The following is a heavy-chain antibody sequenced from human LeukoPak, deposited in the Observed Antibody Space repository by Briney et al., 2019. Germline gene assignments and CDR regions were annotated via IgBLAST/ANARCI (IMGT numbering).Heavy chain of an antibody. CDR1: GGSISSYY. CDR3: ARGTMVRGVKFWFDP. J-gene: IGHJ5*02. D-gene: IGHD3-10*01. CDR2: IYTSGST. V-gene: IGHV4-4*07. Sequence: SETLSLTCTVSGGSISSYYWNWIRQPAGKGLEWIGRIYTSGSTNYNPSLKSRVTMSVDTSKNQFSLKLSSVTAADTAVYYCARGTMVRGVKFWFDPWGQGTLVTVSS.